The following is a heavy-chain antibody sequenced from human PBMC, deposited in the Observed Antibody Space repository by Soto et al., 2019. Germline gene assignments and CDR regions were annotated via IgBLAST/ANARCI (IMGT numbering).Heavy chain of an antibody. J-gene: IGHJ4*02. Sequence: SETLSLTCAVYGWSFSGYYWSWIRQPPGKGLEWIGEINHSGSTNYNPSLKSRVTISVDTSKNQFSLKLSSVTAADTAVYYCARGRRDYIWGSYRPNFDYWGQGTLVTVSS. CDR1: GWSFSGYY. D-gene: IGHD3-16*02. V-gene: IGHV4-34*01. CDR2: INHSGST. CDR3: ARGRRDYIWGSYRPNFDY.